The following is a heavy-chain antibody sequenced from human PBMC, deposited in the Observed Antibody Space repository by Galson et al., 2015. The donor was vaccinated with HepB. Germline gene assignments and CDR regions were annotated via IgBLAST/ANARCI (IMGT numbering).Heavy chain of an antibody. CDR2: IGTAGDT. J-gene: IGHJ6*02. CDR1: GFTFSSYD. D-gene: IGHD3-3*01. Sequence: SLRLSCAASGFTFSSYDMHWVRQATGKGLEWVSAIGTAGDTYYPGSVKGRFTISRENAKNSLYLQMNSLRAGDTAVYYCARDNNSFLGYGMDVWGQGTTVTVSS. CDR3: ARDNNSFLGYGMDV. V-gene: IGHV3-13*04.